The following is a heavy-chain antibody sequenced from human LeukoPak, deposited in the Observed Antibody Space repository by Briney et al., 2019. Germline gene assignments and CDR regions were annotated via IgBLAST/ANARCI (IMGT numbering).Heavy chain of an antibody. J-gene: IGHJ4*02. CDR1: GFTFSNHW. D-gene: IGHD6-13*01. CDR2: MKPDGSEK. V-gene: IGHV3-7*01. Sequence: PGGSLRLSCVASGFTFSNHWMTWVRQVPGKGLEWVANMKPDGSEKYFVDSVRGRFTVSRDNARNSLYMQMNSLRAEDTGVYYCAKDRDAAAAFYYFDYWGQGTLVTVSS. CDR3: AKDRDAAAAFYYFDY.